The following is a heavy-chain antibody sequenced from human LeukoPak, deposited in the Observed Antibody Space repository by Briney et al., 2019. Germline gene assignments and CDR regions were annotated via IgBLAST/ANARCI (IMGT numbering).Heavy chain of an antibody. CDR2: IYPRDSDT. Sequence: KVSCKASGGTFSSYAISWVRQAPGQGLEWMGIIYPRDSDTRYSPSFQGQVTISADKSINTAYLQWSSLKASDSAIYYCAKRGGYVGYNYMDVWGKGTTVSISS. CDR1: GGTFSSYA. D-gene: IGHD5-24*01. J-gene: IGHJ6*03. V-gene: IGHV5-51*01. CDR3: AKRGGYVGYNYMDV.